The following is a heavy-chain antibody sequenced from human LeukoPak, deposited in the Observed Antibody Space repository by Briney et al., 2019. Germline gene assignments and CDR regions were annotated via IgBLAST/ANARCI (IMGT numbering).Heavy chain of an antibody. CDR2: IYYTGST. Sequence: SETLSLTCTVSGGSISSGGYYWSWIRQHPGKGLEWIGYIYYTGSTYYNPSLKSRVTISLDTSKNHFSPKLSSVTAADTAVYYCARYYYDSSGYYDDAFDIWGQGTMVTVSS. CDR3: ARYYYDSSGYYDDAFDI. CDR1: GGSISSGGYY. V-gene: IGHV4-31*03. J-gene: IGHJ3*02. D-gene: IGHD3-22*01.